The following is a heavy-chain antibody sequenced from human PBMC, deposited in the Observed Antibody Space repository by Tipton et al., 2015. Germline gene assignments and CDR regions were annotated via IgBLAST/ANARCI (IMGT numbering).Heavy chain of an antibody. V-gene: IGHV1-18*01. CDR1: GYTFTSFD. J-gene: IGHJ4*02. Sequence: QLVQSGAEMKKPGASVKVSCKTSGYTFTSFDITWVRQAPGQGLECMGWISPYNGDANYAHNVQGRVTMTTDTSTGTAYMEMRSLRSDDTAVYYCARTQLQGDYDYRGQGTLVTVSS. D-gene: IGHD4-23*01. CDR3: ARTQLQGDYDY. CDR2: ISPYNGDA.